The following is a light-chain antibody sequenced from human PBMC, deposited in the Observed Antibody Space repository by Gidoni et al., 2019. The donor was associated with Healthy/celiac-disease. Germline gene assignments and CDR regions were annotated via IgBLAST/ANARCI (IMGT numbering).Light chain of an antibody. V-gene: IGKV1-33*01. J-gene: IGKJ4*01. CDR1: QDISNY. CDR3: QQYDNLPSLT. Sequence: DIQMTQSPSSLSASVGDRVTITRQASQDISNYLNWYQQKPGKAPKLLIYDASNLETGVPSRFSGSGSGTDFTFTISSLQPEDIATYYCQQYDNLPSLTFXGXTKVEIK. CDR2: DAS.